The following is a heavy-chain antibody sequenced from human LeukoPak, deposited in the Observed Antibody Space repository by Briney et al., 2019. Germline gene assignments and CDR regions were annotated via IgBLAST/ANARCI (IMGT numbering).Heavy chain of an antibody. CDR1: GFTFDDYA. V-gene: IGHV3-9*01. Sequence: GRSLRLSCAASGFTFDDYAMHWVRQAPGKGLEWVSGISWNSGSIGYADSVKGRFTISRDNAKNSPYLQMNSLRAEDTALYYCAKDMSTTIFGVVSAFDPWGQGTLVTVSS. J-gene: IGHJ5*02. D-gene: IGHD3-3*01. CDR2: ISWNSGSI. CDR3: AKDMSTTIFGVVSAFDP.